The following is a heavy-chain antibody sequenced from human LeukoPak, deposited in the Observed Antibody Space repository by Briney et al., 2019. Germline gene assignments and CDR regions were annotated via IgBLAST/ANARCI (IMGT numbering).Heavy chain of an antibody. D-gene: IGHD5-24*01. J-gene: IGHJ4*02. V-gene: IGHV4-61*02. CDR2: IYASGTT. CDR1: GGSISSGSYY. CDR3: AREERWLQCLAY. Sequence: PSETQSLTCTVSGGSISSGSYYWSWIRQPAGRGLEWIGRIYASGTTNYNPSLKSRVTMSVDTSKDQFSLKLSSVTAADTAMYYCAREERWLQCLAYWGQGTVVTVSS.